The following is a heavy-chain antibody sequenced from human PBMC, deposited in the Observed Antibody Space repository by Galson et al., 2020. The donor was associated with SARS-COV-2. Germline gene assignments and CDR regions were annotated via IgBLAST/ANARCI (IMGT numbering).Heavy chain of an antibody. CDR3: AANVLRFLEWLATNAFDI. D-gene: IGHD3-3*01. CDR2: IYYSGST. CDR1: GGSISRSSYY. Sequence: SETLSLTCTVSGGSISRSSYYWGWIRQPPGKGLEWIGSIYYSGSTYYNPSLKSRVTISVDTSKNQFSLKLSSVTAADTAVYYCAANVLRFLEWLATNAFDIWGQGTMVTVSS. V-gene: IGHV4-39*07. J-gene: IGHJ3*02.